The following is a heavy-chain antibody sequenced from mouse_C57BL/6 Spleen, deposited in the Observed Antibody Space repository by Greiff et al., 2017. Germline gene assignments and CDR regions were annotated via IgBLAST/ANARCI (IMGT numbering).Heavy chain of an antibody. D-gene: IGHD1-1*01. CDR3: ASDYYGSSRFAY. CDR2: IYPRSGNT. Sequence: VQLQQSGAELARPGASVKLSCKASGYTFTSYGISWVKQRTGQGLEWIGEIYPRSGNTYYNEQFKGKATLTADKSSSTAYMELRSLTSEDSAVYFCASDYYGSSRFAYWGQGTLVTVSA. CDR1: GYTFTSYG. J-gene: IGHJ3*01. V-gene: IGHV1-81*01.